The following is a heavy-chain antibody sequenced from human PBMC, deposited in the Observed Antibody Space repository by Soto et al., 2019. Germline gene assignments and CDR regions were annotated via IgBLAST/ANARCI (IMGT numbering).Heavy chain of an antibody. D-gene: IGHD1-26*01. J-gene: IGHJ4*02. CDR3: GRGRSGQIVVFY. Sequence: ASVKVSCKASGYTFTGHYIHWVRQAPEQGPEWMGEIGPESGATRYAQKFQGRVTMTRDMSITTVYMELNNLSPDDTAVYYCGRGRSGQIVVFYWGQGTPVTV. V-gene: IGHV1-2*02. CDR2: IGPESGAT. CDR1: GYTFTGHY.